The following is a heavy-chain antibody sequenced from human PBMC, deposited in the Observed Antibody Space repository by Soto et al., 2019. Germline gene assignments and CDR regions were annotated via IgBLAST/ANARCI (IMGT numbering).Heavy chain of an antibody. CDR2: INPNSGGT. D-gene: IGHD3-10*01. Sequence: ASVKVSCKASGYTFTGYYMHWVRQAPGQGLEWMGWINPNSGGTNYAQKFQGWVTMTRDTPISTAYMELSRLRSDDTAVYYCARDRRGYYGSGSYYPYYYYGMDVWGQGTTVTVSS. CDR1: GYTFTGYY. V-gene: IGHV1-2*04. J-gene: IGHJ6*02. CDR3: ARDRRGYYGSGSYYPYYYYGMDV.